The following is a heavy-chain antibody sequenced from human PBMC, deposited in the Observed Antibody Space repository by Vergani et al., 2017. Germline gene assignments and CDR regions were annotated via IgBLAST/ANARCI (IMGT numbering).Heavy chain of an antibody. Sequence: QVQLQQWGAGLLKPSETLSLTCAVYGGSFSGYYWSWIRQPPGKGLEWIGEINHSGSTYYNPSLKSRVTISVDTSKNQFSLKLSSVTAADTAVYYCARGGIAVAPFDYWGQGTLVTVSS. CDR1: GGSFSGYY. D-gene: IGHD6-19*01. CDR2: INHSGST. CDR3: ARGGIAVAPFDY. J-gene: IGHJ4*02. V-gene: IGHV4-34*01.